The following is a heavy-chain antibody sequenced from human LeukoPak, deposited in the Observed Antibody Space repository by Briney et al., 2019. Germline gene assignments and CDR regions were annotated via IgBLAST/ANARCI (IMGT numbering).Heavy chain of an antibody. D-gene: IGHD6-13*01. Sequence: PGGSLRLSCAASGFTVSSNYMNWVRQAPGKGLEWVSVIYSGGSTYYADSVKGRFTISRDSSKNTLYVQMNSLRVEDTAVYYCARSGEAGTFDYWGQGTLVTVST. CDR2: IYSGGST. CDR1: GFTVSSNY. V-gene: IGHV3-66*01. CDR3: ARSGEAGTFDY. J-gene: IGHJ4*02.